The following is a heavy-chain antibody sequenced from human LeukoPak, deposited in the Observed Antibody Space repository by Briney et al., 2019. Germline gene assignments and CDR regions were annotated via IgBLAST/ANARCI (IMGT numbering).Heavy chain of an antibody. V-gene: IGHV5-10-1*01. CDR3: ARFSVGGTYYPNY. CDR2: INPSDSYT. CDR1: GYSFTSYW. J-gene: IGHJ4*02. D-gene: IGHD1-26*01. Sequence: GESLKISCKGSGYSFTSYWISWVRQMPGKGLEWMGRINPSDSYTNYSPSFQGHVTISADRSISTAYLQWSSLKASDTAMYYCARFSVGGTYYPNYWGQGTLVSVSS.